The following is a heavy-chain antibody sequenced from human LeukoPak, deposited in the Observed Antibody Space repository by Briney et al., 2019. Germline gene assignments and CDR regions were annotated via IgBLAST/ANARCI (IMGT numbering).Heavy chain of an antibody. V-gene: IGHV3-23*01. CDR3: AKGNDY. CDR2: IDSVGGGI. Sequence: PGGSLRLSCVASGFTFSNYAMTWVRQAPGKGLAWVSVIDSVGGGIYYADSVKGRFTISRDNSKNTLYLQMNSLRAEDTAVYYCAKGNDYWGQGTLVTVSS. CDR1: GFTFSNYA. J-gene: IGHJ4*02.